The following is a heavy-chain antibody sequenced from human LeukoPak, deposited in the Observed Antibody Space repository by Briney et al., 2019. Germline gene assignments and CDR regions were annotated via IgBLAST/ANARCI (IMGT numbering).Heavy chain of an antibody. Sequence: ASVKVSCMASGYTFTGYFIHWVRQAPGQGLEYMGWINPNTGATGYAQKFQGRVTMTRDTSISTTYLEMSGLTSDDTAVYYCARTSPGAPFDYWGQRTLVTVSS. V-gene: IGHV1-2*02. CDR2: INPNTGAT. CDR1: GYTFTGYF. D-gene: IGHD4/OR15-4a*01. J-gene: IGHJ4*02. CDR3: ARTSPGAPFDY.